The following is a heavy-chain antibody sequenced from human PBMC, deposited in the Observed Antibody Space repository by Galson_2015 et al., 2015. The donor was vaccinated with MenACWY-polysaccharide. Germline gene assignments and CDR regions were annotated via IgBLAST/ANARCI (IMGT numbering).Heavy chain of an antibody. CDR2: IYWNDDN. V-gene: IGHV2-5*01. J-gene: IGHJ4*02. CDR3: AHSRGGILVPFVF. Sequence: PALVKPPQTLTLTCTFSGFSLYTGGVGVAWIRQPPGKALEWLALIYWNDDNHYSPSLRSRLTITKDTSKNQVVLTMTNMDPVDTATYYCAHSRGGILVPFVFGGQGILVTVAS. CDR1: GFSLYTGGVG. D-gene: IGHD3-16*01.